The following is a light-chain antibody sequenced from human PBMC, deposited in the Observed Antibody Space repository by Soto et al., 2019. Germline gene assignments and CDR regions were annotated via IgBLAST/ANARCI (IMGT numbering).Light chain of an antibody. J-gene: IGKJ2*01. Sequence: DIRMTQSPSSLSASLGDRVTITCQAIQVITTSLSWFQQRPGKAPSLLIFDASYLEAGVPSRFSGSGSGTDFSFTIISLQPEDIATYYCQQYDSLPYTFGQGTKLEIK. CDR1: QVITTS. V-gene: IGKV1-33*01. CDR2: DAS. CDR3: QQYDSLPYT.